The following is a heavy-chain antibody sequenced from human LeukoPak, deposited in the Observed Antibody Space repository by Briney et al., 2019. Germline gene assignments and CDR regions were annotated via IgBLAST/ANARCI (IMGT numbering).Heavy chain of an antibody. CDR3: ARGIVVVPAARDNWFDP. CDR1: GYTFTSYY. CDR2: INPSGGST. D-gene: IGHD2-2*01. Sequence: ASVKVSCKASGYTFTSYYMHWVRQAPGQGLEWMGIINPSGGSTSYAQKFQGRVTMTRDTSTGTVYMELSSLRSEDTAVYYCARGIVVVPAARDNWFDPWGQGTLVTVSS. J-gene: IGHJ5*02. V-gene: IGHV1-46*03.